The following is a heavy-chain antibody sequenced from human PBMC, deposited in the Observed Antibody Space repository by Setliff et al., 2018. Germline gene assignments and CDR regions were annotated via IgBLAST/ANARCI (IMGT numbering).Heavy chain of an antibody. CDR2: INPNSGGT. CDR1: GYTFTGYF. D-gene: IGHD4-17*01. Sequence: AASVKVSCKASGYTFTGYFIHWVRQAPGQGLEWMGWINPNSGGTNDAQKFQGRVTMTRDTSISTAYMELSRLRSDDTAVYSCARSRLYGGWFDPWGQGTLVTVSS. J-gene: IGHJ5*02. CDR3: ARSRLYGGWFDP. V-gene: IGHV1-2*02.